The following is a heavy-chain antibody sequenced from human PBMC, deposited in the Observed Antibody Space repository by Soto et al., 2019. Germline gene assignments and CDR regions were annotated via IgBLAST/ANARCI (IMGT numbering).Heavy chain of an antibody. D-gene: IGHD3-9*01. V-gene: IGHV4-34*01. CDR3: AGTDILTGYWTLLDY. CDR2: INHSGST. J-gene: IGHJ4*02. CDR1: GGSFSGYY. Sequence: PSETLSLTCAVYGGSFSGYYWSWIRQPPGKGLEWIGEINHSGSTNYNPSLKSRVTISVDTSKNQFSLKLSSVTAADTAVYYCAGTDILTGYWTLLDYWGQGTLVTVSS.